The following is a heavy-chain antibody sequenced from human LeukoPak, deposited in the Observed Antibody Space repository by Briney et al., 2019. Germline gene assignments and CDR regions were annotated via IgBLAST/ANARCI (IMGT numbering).Heavy chain of an antibody. CDR3: ARLGLLYTGDWFDP. CDR1: GYSISSGYY. D-gene: IGHD2-2*02. J-gene: IGHJ5*02. V-gene: IGHV4-38-2*01. Sequence: SETLSLTCAVSGYSISSGYYWGWIRQPPGEGLEWIGSIYHSGSTYYNPSLKSRVTISVDTSKNQFSLKLSSVTAADTAVYYCARLGLLYTGDWFDPWGQGTLVTVSS. CDR2: IYHSGST.